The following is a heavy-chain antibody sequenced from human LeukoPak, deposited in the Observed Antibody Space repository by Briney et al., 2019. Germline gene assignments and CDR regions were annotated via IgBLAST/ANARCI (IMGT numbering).Heavy chain of an antibody. CDR1: GLILSRYA. CDR3: AKEVGDYKYYFDY. J-gene: IGHJ4*02. Sequence: GGSLRLSCAASGLILSRYAMTWVRQAPGKGLEWVSAISAGGAGTYYADSVKGRFTISRDNSKNTLYLQMNSLRAEDTAVYYCAKEVGDYKYYFDYWGQGTLVTVSS. V-gene: IGHV3-23*01. D-gene: IGHD2-21*02. CDR2: ISAGGAGT.